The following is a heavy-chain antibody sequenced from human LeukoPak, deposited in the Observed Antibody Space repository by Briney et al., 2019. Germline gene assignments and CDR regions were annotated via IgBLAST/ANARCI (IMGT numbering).Heavy chain of an antibody. CDR1: GFTFTNYP. CDR2: INHNGNVN. V-gene: IGHV3-7*03. Sequence: PGGSLRLSCAPSGFTFTNYPMNWARQAPGKGLEWVASINHNGNVNYYVDSVKGRFTISRDNAKNSLYLQMSNLRAEDTAVYFCARGGGLDVWGQGATVTVSS. CDR3: ARGGGLDV. J-gene: IGHJ6*02. D-gene: IGHD3-16*01.